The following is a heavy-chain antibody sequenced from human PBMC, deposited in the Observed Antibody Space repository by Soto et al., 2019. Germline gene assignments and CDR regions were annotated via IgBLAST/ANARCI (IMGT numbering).Heavy chain of an antibody. V-gene: IGHV3-7*01. J-gene: IGHJ4*02. CDR2: IKGDGSEK. CDR1: GVTFSRYY. Sequence: HPGGSLRLSCTVPGVTFSRYYMNWVRQAPGKGLEWVATIKGDGSEKCYVDSVKGRFTTSRDNAKNSLFFEMNSLRVEDTALYYCARNMNDHSYYGDYWGQGTLVPVS. D-gene: IGHD4-4*01. CDR3: ARNMNDHSYYGDY.